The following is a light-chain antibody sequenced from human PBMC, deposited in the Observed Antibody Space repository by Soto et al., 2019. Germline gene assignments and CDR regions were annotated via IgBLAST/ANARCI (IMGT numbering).Light chain of an antibody. J-gene: IGKJ4*01. Sequence: EIVLTQSPATLSLSPGERATLSCRASQSVGSYLVWYQQKPGQAPRLLINDASNRATGIPARFSGSGSGADFTLTISSLEPEDFAVYYCQQRSNWPPLTFGGGTKVEIK. CDR3: QQRSNWPPLT. V-gene: IGKV3-11*01. CDR1: QSVGSY. CDR2: DAS.